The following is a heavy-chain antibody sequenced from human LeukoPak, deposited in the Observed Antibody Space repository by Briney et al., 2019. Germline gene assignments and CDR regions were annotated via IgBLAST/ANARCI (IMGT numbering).Heavy chain of an antibody. CDR2: ISYTSTYI. CDR1: GFTFSSYW. V-gene: IGHV3-21*04. D-gene: IGHD3-3*02. Sequence: GGSLRLSCAASGFTFSSYWMSWVRQAPGKGLEWVSSISYTSTYIYYADSVKGRFTISRDNSKNTLYLQMNSLRAEDTAVYYCAKRRLAAEVWGQGTMVTVSS. J-gene: IGHJ3*01. CDR3: AKRRLAAEV.